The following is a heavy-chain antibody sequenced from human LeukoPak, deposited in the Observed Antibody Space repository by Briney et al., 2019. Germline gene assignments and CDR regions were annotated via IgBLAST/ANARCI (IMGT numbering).Heavy chain of an antibody. J-gene: IGHJ4*02. V-gene: IGHV3-53*01. CDR1: GFIVSSNY. D-gene: IGHD6-19*01. CDR3: AKESSGGWYFDY. CDR2: SYNGGSI. Sequence: GGSLRLSCAASGFIVSSNYLSWVRQAPGKGLEWFSSLSYNGGSIYYADSVRGRFIVSRDNSKNTLYVQMNSLRAEDTAVYYCAKESSGGWYFDYWGQGTLVTVSS.